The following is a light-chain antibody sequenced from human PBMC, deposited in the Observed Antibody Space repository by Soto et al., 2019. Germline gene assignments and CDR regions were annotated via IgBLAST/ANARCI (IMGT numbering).Light chain of an antibody. J-gene: IGLJ3*02. V-gene: IGLV1-40*01. CDR3: QSYDSSLGGWV. CDR1: SSNIGAGYD. CDR2: GNS. Sequence: QSVLTQPHSVSGAPGQRVTISCTGSSSNIGAGYDVHWYQHLPGTAPKVLIHGNSNRPSGVPDRFSGSKPGTSASLAITGLQAEDEADYYGQSYDSSLGGWVFGGGTKLTVL.